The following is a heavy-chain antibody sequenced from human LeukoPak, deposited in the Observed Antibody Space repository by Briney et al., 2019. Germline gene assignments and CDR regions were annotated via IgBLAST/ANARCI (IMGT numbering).Heavy chain of an antibody. J-gene: IGHJ6*02. CDR1: GFTVSSNY. Sequence: GGSLRLSCAASGFTVSSNYMSWVRQAPGKGLEWVSVIYSGGSTYYADSVKGRFTISRDNSKNTLYLQMNSLRAEDTAVYYCARDKGTTPYYYYGMDVWGQGTTVTVSS. V-gene: IGHV3-53*01. D-gene: IGHD1-14*01. CDR3: ARDKGTTPYYYYGMDV. CDR2: IYSGGST.